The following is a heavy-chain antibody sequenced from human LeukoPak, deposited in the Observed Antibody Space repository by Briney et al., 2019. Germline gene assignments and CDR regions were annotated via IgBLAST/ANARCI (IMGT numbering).Heavy chain of an antibody. CDR2: IYTSGST. CDR3: ASYRYDSSGYYHDY. V-gene: IGHV4-4*07. CDR1: GGSISSYY. J-gene: IGHJ4*02. Sequence: PSETLSLTCTVSGGSISSYYWSWIRQPAGKGLERIGRIYTSGSTNYNPSLKSRVTMSVDTSKNQFSLKLSSVTAADTAVYYCASYRYDSSGYYHDYWGQGTLVTVSS. D-gene: IGHD3-22*01.